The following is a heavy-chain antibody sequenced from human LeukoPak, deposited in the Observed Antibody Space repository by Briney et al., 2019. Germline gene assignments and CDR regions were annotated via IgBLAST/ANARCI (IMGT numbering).Heavy chain of an antibody. V-gene: IGHV4-59*01. D-gene: IGHD2-2*01. CDR1: GGSISSYY. J-gene: IGHJ3*02. Sequence: SETLSLTCTVSGGSISSYYWSWIRQPPGKGLEWIGYIYYSGSTNYNPSLKSRVTTSVDTSKNQFSLKLSSVTAADTAVYYCARVYCSSTSCYRFLSHDAFDIWGQGTMVTVSS. CDR2: IYYSGST. CDR3: ARVYCSSTSCYRFLSHDAFDI.